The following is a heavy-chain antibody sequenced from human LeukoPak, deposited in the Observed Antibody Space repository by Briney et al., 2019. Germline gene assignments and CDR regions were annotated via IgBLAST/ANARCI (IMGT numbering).Heavy chain of an antibody. J-gene: IGHJ4*02. CDR3: ARVSVVVAANGY. CDR1: GFTFSSYS. V-gene: IGHV3-21*01. CDR2: ISSSSSYI. Sequence: GGSLRLSCAASGFTFSSYSMNWVRQAPGKGLEWVSSISSSSSYIYYADSVKGRFTISRDNAKNSLYLQMNSPRAEDTAVYYCARVSVVVAANGYWGQGTLVTVSS. D-gene: IGHD2-15*01.